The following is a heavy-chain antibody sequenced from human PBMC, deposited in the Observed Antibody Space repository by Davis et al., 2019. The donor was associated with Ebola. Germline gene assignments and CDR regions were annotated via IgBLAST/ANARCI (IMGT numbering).Heavy chain of an antibody. Sequence: GESLKISCAASGFTFISYSMHWVRQAPGKGLEWVAVAWYDGTNKYYADSVKGRFTISRDNSKNTLYLQMNSLRAEDTAVYYCARRADYWGQGTLVTVSS. V-gene: IGHV3-33*01. J-gene: IGHJ4*02. CDR2: AWYDGTNK. CDR3: ARRADY. CDR1: GFTFISYS.